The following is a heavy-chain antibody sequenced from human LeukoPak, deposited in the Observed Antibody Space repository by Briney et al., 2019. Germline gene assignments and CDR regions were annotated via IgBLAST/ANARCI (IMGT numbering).Heavy chain of an antibody. J-gene: IGHJ5*02. CDR1: GYTFTSYG. CDR3: ARGGDFWSGYYHGGYKSGWFDP. CDR2: ISAYNGNT. Sequence: GASVKVSCKASGYTFTSYGISWVRQAPGQGLEWMGWISAYNGNTNYAQKLQGRVTMTTDTSTSTAYMELRSLRSDDTAVYYCARGGDFWSGYYHGGYKSGWFDPWGQGTLVTVSS. D-gene: IGHD3-3*01. V-gene: IGHV1-18*01.